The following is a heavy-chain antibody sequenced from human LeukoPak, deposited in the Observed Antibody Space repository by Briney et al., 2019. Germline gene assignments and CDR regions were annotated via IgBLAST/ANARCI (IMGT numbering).Heavy chain of an antibody. V-gene: IGHV3-23*01. Sequence: GGSLRLSCAASGFTFSNYAMNWVRQAPGKGLEWVSGISNSGGSTTYAESVKGRFTISRDNSNNTLDLQMNSLRAEDTAIYYCAKEGRLTVVRGAIIRGWFDPWGQGTLVTVSS. D-gene: IGHD3-10*01. J-gene: IGHJ5*02. CDR3: AKEGRLTVVRGAIIRGWFDP. CDR2: ISNSGGST. CDR1: GFTFSNYA.